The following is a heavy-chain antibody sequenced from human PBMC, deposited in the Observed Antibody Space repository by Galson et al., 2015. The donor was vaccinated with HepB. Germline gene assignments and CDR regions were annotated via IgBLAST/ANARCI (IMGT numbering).Heavy chain of an antibody. D-gene: IGHD2-2*02. CDR3: ARGVSSGYCSSTSCYSNY. CDR2: IIPILGIA. Sequence: SVKVSCKASGGTFSSYAISWVRQAPGQGLEWMGRIIPILGIANYAQKFQGRVTITADKSTSTAYMELSSLRSEDTAVYYCARGVSSGYCSSTSCYSNYWGQGTLVTVSS. J-gene: IGHJ4*02. V-gene: IGHV1-69*04. CDR1: GGTFSSYA.